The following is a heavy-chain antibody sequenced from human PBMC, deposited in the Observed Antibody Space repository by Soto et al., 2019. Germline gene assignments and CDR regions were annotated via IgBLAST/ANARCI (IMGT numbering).Heavy chain of an antibody. CDR1: GGTFSSYA. CDR3: ARVQSKVITLKGWFDP. Sequence: QVQLVQSGAEVKKPGSSVKVSCKASGGTFSSYAISWVRQAPGQGLEWMGGIIPIFGTANYAQKFQGRVTITADESTSTAYMELSSLRSDDTAVYYGARVQSKVITLKGWFDPWGQGTLVTVSS. J-gene: IGHJ5*02. CDR2: IIPIFGTA. D-gene: IGHD3-10*01. V-gene: IGHV1-69*01.